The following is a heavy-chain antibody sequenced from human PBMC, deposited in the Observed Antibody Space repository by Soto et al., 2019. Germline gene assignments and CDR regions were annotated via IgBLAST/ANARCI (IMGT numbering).Heavy chain of an antibody. D-gene: IGHD5-12*01. CDR3: AREIRTPEAGGATIDY. CDR2: IYYSGST. Sequence: SETLSLTCTVSGGSVSSGSYYWSWIRQPPGKGLEWIGYIYYSGSTNYNPSLKSRVTISVDTSKNQFSLKLSSVTAADTAVYYCAREIRTPEAGGATIDYWGQGTLVTVSS. V-gene: IGHV4-61*01. CDR1: GGSVSSGSYY. J-gene: IGHJ4*02.